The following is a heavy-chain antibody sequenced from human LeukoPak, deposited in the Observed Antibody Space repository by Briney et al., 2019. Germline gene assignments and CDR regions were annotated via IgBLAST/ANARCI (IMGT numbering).Heavy chain of an antibody. J-gene: IGHJ3*02. Sequence: SETLSLTCTVSGGSITSYYWSWIRQPAGKGLEWIGRIYSSGSTNYNPSLKSRVTMSVDTSKNHFSLKLTSVTAADTAVYYCARSGWTYYYGSGSYGPFDIWGQGTMVTVSS. V-gene: IGHV4-4*07. D-gene: IGHD3-10*01. CDR2: IYSSGST. CDR1: GGSITSYY. CDR3: ARSGWTYYYGSGSYGPFDI.